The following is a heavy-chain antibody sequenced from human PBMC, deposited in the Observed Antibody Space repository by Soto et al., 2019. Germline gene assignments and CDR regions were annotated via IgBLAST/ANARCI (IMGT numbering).Heavy chain of an antibody. CDR2: IYHSGST. Sequence: QLQRQESGSGLVKPSQTLSLTCAVSGGSISSGGYSWSWIRQPPGKGLEWIGYIYHSGSTYYNPSLKSRVTISVDRSKNQFSLKLSSVTAADTAVYYCARGPWGEMATIGRWFDPWGQGTLVTVSS. J-gene: IGHJ5*02. CDR3: ARGPWGEMATIGRWFDP. V-gene: IGHV4-30-2*01. CDR1: GGSISSGGYS. D-gene: IGHD5-12*01.